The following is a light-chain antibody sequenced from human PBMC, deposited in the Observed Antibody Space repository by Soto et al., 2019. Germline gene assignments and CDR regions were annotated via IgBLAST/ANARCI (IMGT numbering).Light chain of an antibody. J-gene: IGKJ5*01. CDR2: DAS. CDR1: QSISSD. CDR3: QQYNNWPPVT. V-gene: IGKV3D-15*01. Sequence: EIVMTQSPATLSVSPVERATLSCRASQSISSDLAWYQQKPGQAPRLLIYDASTRATGIPARFSGSGSGTEFILTISSLQSEDFGVYYCQQYNNWPPVTFGQGTRLQIK.